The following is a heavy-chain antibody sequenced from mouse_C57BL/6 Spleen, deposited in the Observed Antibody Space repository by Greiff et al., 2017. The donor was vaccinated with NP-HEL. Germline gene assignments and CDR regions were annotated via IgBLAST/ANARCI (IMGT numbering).Heavy chain of an antibody. CDR2: ISSGGSYT. J-gene: IGHJ3*01. Sequence: EVKLMESGGDLVKPGGSLKLSCAASGFTFSSYGMSWVRQTPDKRLEWVATISSGGSYTYYPDSVKGRFTISRDNAKNTLYLQMSSLKSEDTAMYYCARHEGSPLFAYWGQGTLVTVSA. CDR3: ARHEGSPLFAY. CDR1: GFTFSSYG. V-gene: IGHV5-6*01.